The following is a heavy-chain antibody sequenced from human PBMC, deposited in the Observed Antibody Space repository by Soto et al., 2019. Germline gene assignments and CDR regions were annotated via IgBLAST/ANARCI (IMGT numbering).Heavy chain of an antibody. CDR1: GFTFSSSA. V-gene: IGHV3-23*01. D-gene: IGHD2-2*01. Sequence: EVQLLESGGGLVQPGGSLGLSCAASGFTFSSSAMSWVRRAPGEGLEWVSAITGGGGGTYYADSVKGRFTISRDNSKNTLYMQMNSLRAEDTAVYYCAKGSGSARPYYFDYWGQGTLVTVSS. J-gene: IGHJ4*02. CDR2: ITGGGGGT. CDR3: AKGSGSARPYYFDY.